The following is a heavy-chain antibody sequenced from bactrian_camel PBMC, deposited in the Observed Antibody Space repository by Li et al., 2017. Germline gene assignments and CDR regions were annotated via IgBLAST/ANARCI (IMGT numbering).Heavy chain of an antibody. J-gene: IGHJ4*01. D-gene: IGHD1*01. CDR2: IYQASGNT. CDR3: AASRIGGLSLRDDRYNF. CDR1: ADLDTYNL. V-gene: IGHV3S53*01. Sequence: VQLVESGGGPVQAGGSLRLSCADADLDTYNLVGWFRRSPGKQREGVAAIYQASGNTLYPDSVKGRFTISQNDAKNTVYLQMNSLKPEDSAMYYCAASRIGGLSLRDDRYNFWGRGTQVTVS.